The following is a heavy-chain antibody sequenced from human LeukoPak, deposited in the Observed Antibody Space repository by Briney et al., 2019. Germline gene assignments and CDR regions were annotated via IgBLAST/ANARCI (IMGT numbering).Heavy chain of an antibody. D-gene: IGHD6-13*01. CDR3: AHRPKEYSSSWYYFDY. CDR1: GFSLSTSGVG. Sequence: SGPTLVNPTQTLTLTCTFSGFSLSTSGVGVGWIRQPPGKALEWLALIYWDDDKRYSPSLKGRLTITKDTSKNQVVLTMTNMDPVDTATYYCAHRPKEYSSSWYYFDYWGQGTLVTVSS. CDR2: IYWDDDK. J-gene: IGHJ4*02. V-gene: IGHV2-5*02.